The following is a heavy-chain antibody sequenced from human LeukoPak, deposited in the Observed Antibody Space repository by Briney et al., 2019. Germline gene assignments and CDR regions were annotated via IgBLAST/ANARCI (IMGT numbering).Heavy chain of an antibody. D-gene: IGHD2-2*01. CDR1: GYSVSSNSAS. CDR3: ARVVPVYCSSTSCYVGAFDI. J-gene: IGHJ3*02. V-gene: IGHV6-1*01. Sequence: QTLSLTCAFSGYSVSSNSASWNWISQSPSKGLEWLGRTYYRSKWSNYYAISVKSRITINPDTSKNQFSLQLNSVTPQHTAVYYCARVVPVYCSSTSCYVGAFDIWGQGTMVTVSS. CDR2: TYYRSKWSN.